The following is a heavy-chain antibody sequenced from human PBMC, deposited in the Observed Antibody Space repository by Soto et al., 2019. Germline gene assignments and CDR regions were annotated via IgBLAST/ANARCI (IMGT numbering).Heavy chain of an antibody. D-gene: IGHD1-7*01. CDR3: ARDGVSSTEYTWNYGTYFDY. V-gene: IGHV1-2*04. J-gene: IGHJ4*02. CDR1: GYTFSDYY. Sequence: ASVKVSCKASGYTFSDYYIHWVRQAPGQGLEWMGWTNPKSGATNYAQKFQGWVTMTRDTSISTVYMELNSLRPDDTAMYYCARDGVSSTEYTWNYGTYFDYWGQGALVTVSS. CDR2: TNPKSGAT.